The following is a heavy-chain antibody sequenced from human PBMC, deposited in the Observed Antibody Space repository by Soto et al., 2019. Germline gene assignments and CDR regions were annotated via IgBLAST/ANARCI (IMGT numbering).Heavy chain of an antibody. CDR2: ISYDGSNK. CDR3: ARVPDYDSSGYHAFDI. D-gene: IGHD3-22*01. V-gene: IGHV3-30-3*01. Sequence: SGGSLRLSCAASGFTFSSYAMHWVRQAPGKGLEWVAVISYDGSNKYYADSVKDRFTISRDNSKNTLYLQMNSLRAEDTAVYYCARVPDYDSSGYHAFDIWGQGTMVTVSS. CDR1: GFTFSSYA. J-gene: IGHJ3*02.